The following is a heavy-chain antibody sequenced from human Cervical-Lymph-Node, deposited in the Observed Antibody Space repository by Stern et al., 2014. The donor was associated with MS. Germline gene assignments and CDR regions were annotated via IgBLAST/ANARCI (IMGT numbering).Heavy chain of an antibody. CDR2: IYSSGST. D-gene: IGHD4-17*01. CDR1: GGSINTNNYY. J-gene: IGHJ4*02. Sequence: QLVESGPGLVKPSETLSLTCTVSGGSINTNNYYWGWIRQPPGKGLEWIGNIYSSGSTFYSPSLKSRVTMSVDTSQNPFSLNLSSMTAADTAVYYCARTGDDFGDYSLSYWGQGTLVTVSS. CDR3: ARTGDDFGDYSLSY. V-gene: IGHV4-39*01.